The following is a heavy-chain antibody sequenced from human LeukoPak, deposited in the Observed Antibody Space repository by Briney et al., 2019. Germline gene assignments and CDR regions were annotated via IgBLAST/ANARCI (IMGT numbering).Heavy chain of an antibody. CDR2: IYYSGST. Sequence: KPSETLSLTCTVSGGSISSSSYYWGWIRQPPGKGLEWIGSIYYSGSTYYNPSLKSRVTISVDTSKNQFSLKLSSVTAADTAVYYCARDKVRDAFDIWGQGTMVTVSS. CDR1: GGSISSSSYY. D-gene: IGHD3-10*01. V-gene: IGHV4-39*02. J-gene: IGHJ3*02. CDR3: ARDKVRDAFDI.